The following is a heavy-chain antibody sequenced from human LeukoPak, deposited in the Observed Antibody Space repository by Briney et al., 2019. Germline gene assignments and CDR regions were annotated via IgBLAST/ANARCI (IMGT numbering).Heavy chain of an antibody. D-gene: IGHD2/OR15-2a*01. CDR1: GDMVTSYR. CDR3: ARRPLHSLFGHAL. V-gene: IGHV5-51*01. Sequence: GESLKISCQGYGDMVTSYRVDWVRQLPGKGVEGMGIIFPGDSHTRYSPSIQGQVTISADRSISTAYLQWSSLRASDTAIYYCARRPLHSLFGHALWGKGTLVSVSP. CDR2: IFPGDSHT. J-gene: IGHJ4*02.